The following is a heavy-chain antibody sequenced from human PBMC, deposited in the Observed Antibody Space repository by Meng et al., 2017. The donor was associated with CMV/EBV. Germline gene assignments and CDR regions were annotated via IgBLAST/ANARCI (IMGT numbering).Heavy chain of an antibody. V-gene: IGHV3-48*04. CDR1: GFTFSSYG. CDR2: ISSSSSTI. Sequence: GSLKISCAASGFTFSSYGMNWVRQAPGKGLEWVSYISSSSSTIYYADSVKGRFTISRDNAKNSLYLQMNSLRAEDTAVYYCARDPPMYYDFWSGYLYYAFDIWGQGTMVTVSS. D-gene: IGHD3-3*01. CDR3: ARDPPMYYDFWSGYLYYAFDI. J-gene: IGHJ3*02.